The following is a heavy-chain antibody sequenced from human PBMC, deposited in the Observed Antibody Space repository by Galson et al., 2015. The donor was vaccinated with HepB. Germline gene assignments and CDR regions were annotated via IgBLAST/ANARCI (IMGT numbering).Heavy chain of an antibody. D-gene: IGHD5-12*01. J-gene: IGHJ6*03. CDR2: ISAYNGNT. V-gene: IGHV1-18*01. CDR1: GYTFTSYG. CDR3: ATRSGSGYSGYYYYYYYMDV. Sequence: SVKVSCKASGYTFTSYGISWVRQAPGQGLEWMGWISAYNGNTNYAQKLQGRVTMTTDTSTSTAYMELRSLRPDDTAVYYCATRSGSGYSGYYYYYYYMDVWGKGTTVTVSS.